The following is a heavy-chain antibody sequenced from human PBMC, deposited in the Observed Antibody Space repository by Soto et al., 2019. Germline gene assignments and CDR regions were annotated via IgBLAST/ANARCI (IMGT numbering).Heavy chain of an antibody. CDR2: IYYSGST. CDR3: ATKYSSGYDAFDI. J-gene: IGHJ3*02. V-gene: IGHV4-31*03. Sequence: QVQLQEAGPGLVKPSQTLSLTCTVSGGSISSGGYYWSWIRQHPGKGLEWIGYIYYSGSTYYNPSLKSRVTISVDTSKNQFSLKLSSVTAADTAVYYCATKYSSGYDAFDIWGQGTIGTVSS. CDR1: GGSISSGGYY. D-gene: IGHD3-22*01.